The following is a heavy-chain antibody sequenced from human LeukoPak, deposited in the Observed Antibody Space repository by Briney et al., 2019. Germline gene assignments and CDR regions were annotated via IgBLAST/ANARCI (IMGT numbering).Heavy chain of an antibody. CDR1: GFTFSSYA. V-gene: IGHV3-30*04. CDR2: ISYDGSNK. J-gene: IGHJ6*02. Sequence: GGSLRLSCAASGFTFSSYAMHWVRQAPGKGLEWVAVISYDGSNKYYADSVKGRFTISRDNSKNTLYLQMNSRRAEDTAVYYCARERVPAASFHYYYGMDVWGQGTTVTVSS. D-gene: IGHD2-2*01. CDR3: ARERVPAASFHYYYGMDV.